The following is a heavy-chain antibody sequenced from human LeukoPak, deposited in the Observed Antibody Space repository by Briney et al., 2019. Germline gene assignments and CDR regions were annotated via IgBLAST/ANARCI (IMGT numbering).Heavy chain of an antibody. Sequence: GGSLRLSCVASGFTFSSYWMHWVRQAPGKGLVWVSRINSDGSSTSYVDSVKGRFTISRDNSKNTLYLQMNSLRAEDTAVYYCATGRLRDYGDYGLFDYWGQGTLVTVSS. CDR1: GFTFSSYW. D-gene: IGHD4-17*01. CDR2: INSDGSST. V-gene: IGHV3-74*01. J-gene: IGHJ4*02. CDR3: ATGRLRDYGDYGLFDY.